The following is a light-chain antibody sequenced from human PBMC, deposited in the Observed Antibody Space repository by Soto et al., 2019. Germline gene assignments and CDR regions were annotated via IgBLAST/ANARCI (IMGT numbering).Light chain of an antibody. J-gene: IGKJ4*01. Sequence: DIQMTQSPSSLSASVGDGVTITCQASQDINNYLNWYQHKPGKAPKLLIYDGSNLETGVPSRFSGSGSGTHFTFTISSLHPEDVATYYCQQCDDLLALSFGGGTTVEIK. CDR1: QDINNY. CDR2: DGS. V-gene: IGKV1-33*01. CDR3: QQCDDLLALS.